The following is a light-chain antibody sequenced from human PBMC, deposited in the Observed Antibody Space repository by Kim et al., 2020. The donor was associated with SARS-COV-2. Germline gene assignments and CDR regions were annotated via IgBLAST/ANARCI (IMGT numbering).Light chain of an antibody. V-gene: IGKV1-5*01. J-gene: IGKJ1*01. CDR3: QHLGT. CDR2: HAS. Sequence: STLSASVGDRVRITGRASQSISGWLAWYQQKPGKAPKLLIYHASTLERGVPSRFSGSGSGTEFTLTINNLQPDDFATYYCQHLGTFGLGTKVDIK. CDR1: QSISGW.